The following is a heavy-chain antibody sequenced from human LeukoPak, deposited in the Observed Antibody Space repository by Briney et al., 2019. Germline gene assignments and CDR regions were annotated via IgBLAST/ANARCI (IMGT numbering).Heavy chain of an antibody. V-gene: IGHV4-59*01. J-gene: IGHJ4*02. CDR3: ASTWGYSYGQLDY. Sequence: SETLSLTCTVSGGSISSYYWSWIRQPPGKGLEWIGYIYYSGSTNYNPSLKSRVTISVDTSKNQFSLKLSSVTAADTAVYYCASTWGYSYGQLDYWGQGTLVTVSS. CDR2: IYYSGST. D-gene: IGHD5-18*01. CDR1: GGSISSYY.